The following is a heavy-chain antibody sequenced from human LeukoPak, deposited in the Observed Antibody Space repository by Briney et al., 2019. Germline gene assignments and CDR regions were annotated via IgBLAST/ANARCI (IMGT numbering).Heavy chain of an antibody. J-gene: IGHJ6*02. CDR2: INWDGGST. V-gene: IGHV3-20*01. CDR3: AREGPPADYGDYYYYGMDV. CDR1: GFTFDDYG. Sequence: PGGSLRLSCAASGFTFDDYGMSWVRQAPGKGLEWVSGINWDGGSTGYADSVKGRFTISRDNAKNSLYLQMNSLRAEDTALYHYAREGPPADYGDYYYYGMDVWGQGTTVTVSS. D-gene: IGHD4-17*01.